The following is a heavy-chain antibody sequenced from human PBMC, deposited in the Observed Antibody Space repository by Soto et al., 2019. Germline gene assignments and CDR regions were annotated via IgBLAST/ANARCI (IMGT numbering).Heavy chain of an antibody. J-gene: IGHJ6*02. CDR1: GFIISSNN. V-gene: IGHV3-53*02. CDR2: IYSGDST. CDR3: ARNKPGNYGMDV. Sequence: EVQLEDTGGGLIQPGGSLSLSCAASGFIISSNNMNWVRQASGKGLEWVSIIYSGDSTSYAGSVKGRFTISRDNSKNTVFLQMNSLRAEDTAVYYCARNKPGNYGMDVWGRGTTVTVSS. D-gene: IGHD3-10*01.